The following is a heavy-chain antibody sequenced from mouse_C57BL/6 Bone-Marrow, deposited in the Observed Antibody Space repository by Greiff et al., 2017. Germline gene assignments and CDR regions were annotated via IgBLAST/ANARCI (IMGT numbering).Heavy chain of an antibody. V-gene: IGHV14-2*01. CDR3: ARRDGNYDFDY. CDR2: IDPEDGET. D-gene: IGHD2-1*01. CDR1: GYTFTSYY. Sequence: EVQLQQPGAELVKPGASVKLSCKASGYTFTSYYMHWVKQRTEQGLEWIGRIDPEDGETKYAPKFQGKAPITADTSSNTAYLQLSSLTSEDTAVYYCARRDGNYDFDYWGQGTTLTVSS. J-gene: IGHJ2*01.